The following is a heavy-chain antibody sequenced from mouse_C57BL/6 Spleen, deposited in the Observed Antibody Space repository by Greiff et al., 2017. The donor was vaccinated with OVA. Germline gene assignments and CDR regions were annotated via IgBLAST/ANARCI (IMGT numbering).Heavy chain of an antibody. V-gene: IGHV3-6*01. J-gene: IGHJ4*01. CDR2: ISYDGSN. D-gene: IGHD2-4*01. Sequence: EVKLVESGPGLVKPSQSLSLTCSVTGYSITSGYYWNWIRQFPGNTLEWMGYISYDGSNNYNPSLKNRISITRDTSKNKFFLKLNSVTTEDTATYYCARKGLRQTYYAMDYWGQGTSVTVSS. CDR1: GYSITSGYY. CDR3: ARKGLRQTYYAMDY.